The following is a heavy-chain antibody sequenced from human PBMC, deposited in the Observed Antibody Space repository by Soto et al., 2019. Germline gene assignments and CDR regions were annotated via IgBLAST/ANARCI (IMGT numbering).Heavy chain of an antibody. CDR2: INSDGGST. Sequence: GGSLRLSCAASGFTFSSYWMHWVRQLPGKGLVWVSHINSDGGSTTYADSVKGRFTISRDNSKNTLYLQMNSLRAEDTAVYYCARAYEGDYFDYWGQGTLVTVSS. V-gene: IGHV3-74*01. J-gene: IGHJ4*02. CDR3: ARAYEGDYFDY. D-gene: IGHD3-16*01. CDR1: GFTFSSYW.